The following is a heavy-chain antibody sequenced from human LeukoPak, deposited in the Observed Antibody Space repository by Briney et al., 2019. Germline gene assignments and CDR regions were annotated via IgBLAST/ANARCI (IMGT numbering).Heavy chain of an antibody. CDR3: AKDTTYYYDSSGYSNTFDY. CDR2: ISWNSGSI. Sequence: GRSLRLSCAASGFTFDDYAMHWVRQAPGKGLEWVSGISWNSGSIGYADSVKGRFTISRDNAKDSLYLQMNSLRAEDTALYYCAKDTTYYYDSSGYSNTFDYWGQGTLVTVSS. D-gene: IGHD3-22*01. V-gene: IGHV3-9*01. J-gene: IGHJ4*02. CDR1: GFTFDDYA.